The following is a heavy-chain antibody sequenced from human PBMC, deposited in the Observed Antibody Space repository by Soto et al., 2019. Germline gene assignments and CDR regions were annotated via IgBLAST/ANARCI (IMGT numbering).Heavy chain of an antibody. CDR1: GFTFSDYY. D-gene: IGHD2-2*01. V-gene: IGHV3-11*06. J-gene: IGHJ3*02. CDR3: ERVEDIVVVPADFDI. CDR2: ISSSSSYT. Sequence: PGGSLRLSCAASGFTFSDYYMSWIRQAPGKGLEWVSYISSSSSYTNYADSVKGRFTISRDNAKNSLYLQMNSLRAEDTAVYYCERVEDIVVVPADFDIWGQGTMVTVSS.